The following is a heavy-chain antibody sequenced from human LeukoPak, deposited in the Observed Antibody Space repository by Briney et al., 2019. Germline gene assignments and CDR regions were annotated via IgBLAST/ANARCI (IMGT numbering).Heavy chain of an antibody. D-gene: IGHD1-26*01. CDR1: GYKLTNNW. Sequence: GESLKISCKISGYKLTNNWIGWVRQAPGKGLEWVSSISSSSSYIYYADSVKGRFTISRDNAKNSLYLQMNSLGPEDTAVYYCARDPYSGNYGNYYYYYMDVWGKGTTVTISS. J-gene: IGHJ6*03. V-gene: IGHV3-21*01. CDR3: ARDPYSGNYGNYYYYYMDV. CDR2: ISSSSSYI.